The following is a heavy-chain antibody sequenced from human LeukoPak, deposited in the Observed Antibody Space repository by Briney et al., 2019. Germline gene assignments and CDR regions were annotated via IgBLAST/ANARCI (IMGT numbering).Heavy chain of an antibody. Sequence: HPGASLRLSCAASGFTFSSYAMSWVRQAPGKGLEWVSGISGSGGSTYYPDSVKGRFTISRDNSKNTLYLQMNSLRAEDTAVYYCVKRVSGGIWGQGTMVTVSS. CDR1: GFTFSSYA. D-gene: IGHD2-15*01. CDR3: VKRVSGGI. J-gene: IGHJ3*02. V-gene: IGHV3-23*01. CDR2: ISGSGGST.